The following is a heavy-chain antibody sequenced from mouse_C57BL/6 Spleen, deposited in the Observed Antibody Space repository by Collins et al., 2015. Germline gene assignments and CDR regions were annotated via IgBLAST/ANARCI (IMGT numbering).Heavy chain of an antibody. CDR3: AREDYYAFAY. J-gene: IGHJ3*01. CDR1: GYTFTSYW. CDR2: IYPSDSET. D-gene: IGHD1-1*01. Sequence: QVQLQQPGAELVRPGSSVKLSCKASGYTFTSYWMDWVKQRPGQGLEWIGNIYPSDSETHYNQKFKDKATLTVDKSSSTAYMQLSSLTSEDSAVYYCAREDYYAFAYWGQGTLVTVSA. V-gene: IGHV1-61*01.